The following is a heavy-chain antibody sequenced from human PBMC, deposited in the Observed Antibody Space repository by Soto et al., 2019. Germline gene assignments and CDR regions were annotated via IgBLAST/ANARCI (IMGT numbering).Heavy chain of an antibody. V-gene: IGHV6-1*01. Sequence: SQTLSLTCAISGDSVSSNSAAWNWIRQSPSRGLEWLGRTYYRSKWYNDYAVSVKSRITINPDTSKNKFSLQLNSVTPEDTAVYYFARVGRLRYYYDSSGYWSMDVWGQGTTVTVSS. J-gene: IGHJ6*02. CDR1: GDSVSSNSAA. CDR3: ARVGRLRYYYDSSGYWSMDV. D-gene: IGHD3-22*01. CDR2: TYYRSKWYN.